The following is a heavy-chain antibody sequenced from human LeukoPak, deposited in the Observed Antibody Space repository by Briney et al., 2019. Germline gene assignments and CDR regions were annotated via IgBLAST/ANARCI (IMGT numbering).Heavy chain of an antibody. CDR1: GGSISSGDSY. CDR3: ARHQHQLVTGYDY. Sequence: SSQTLSLTCTVSGGSISSGDSYWSWIRQPPGKGLEWIGYIYYSGTTYYNPSLKSRVTISVDTSKNQFSLKLSSVTAADTAVYYCARHQHQLVTGYDYWGQGTLVTVSS. V-gene: IGHV4-30-4*01. CDR2: IYYSGTT. D-gene: IGHD6-13*01. J-gene: IGHJ4*02.